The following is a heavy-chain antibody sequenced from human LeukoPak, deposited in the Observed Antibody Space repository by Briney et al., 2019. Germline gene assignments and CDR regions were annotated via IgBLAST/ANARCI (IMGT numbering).Heavy chain of an antibody. CDR2: INTNTGNP. V-gene: IGHV7-4-1*02. J-gene: IGHJ5*02. CDR3: ARDLLSYDSSGYYSVYPYNWFDP. D-gene: IGHD3-22*01. CDR1: GYTFTSYA. Sequence: VASVKVSCKASGYTFTSYAMNWVRQAPGQGLEWMGWINTNTGNPTYAQGFTGRFVFSLDTSVSTAYLQISSLKAEDTAVYYCARDLLSYDSSGYYSVYPYNWFDPWGQGTLVTVSS.